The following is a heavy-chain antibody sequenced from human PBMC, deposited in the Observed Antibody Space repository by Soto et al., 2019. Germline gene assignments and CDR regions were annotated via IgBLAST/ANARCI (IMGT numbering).Heavy chain of an antibody. CDR2: IFPDDSDA. CDR1: GKSFSYYW. V-gene: IGHV5-51*01. J-gene: IGHJ5*02. Sequence: PXEVLSTCLRCCGKSFSYYWIGLVRQMPGKGLEWMAIIFPDDSDARYTPSFQGQVTISVDKSFSTAYPQWSSLKASDTAIYYCARRGKEYTSSFWFDPWGQGTPVTVSS. CDR3: ARRGKEYTSSFWFDP. D-gene: IGHD6-6*01.